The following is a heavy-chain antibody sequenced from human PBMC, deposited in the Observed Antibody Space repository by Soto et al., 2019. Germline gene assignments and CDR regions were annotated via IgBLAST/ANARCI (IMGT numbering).Heavy chain of an antibody. J-gene: IGHJ5*02. CDR3: TRELSLRPGRVGRALDP. CDR2: INIDGSGI. Sequence: GGSLRLSCAASGFTFNRTWMHWVRQGPGKGPVWVSRINIDGSGITYADSVKGRFTVSRDNAKNTLYLEMNSLRVDDTAVYYCTRELSLRPGRVGRALDPWGQGTLVT. D-gene: IGHD1-26*01. CDR1: GFTFNRTW. V-gene: IGHV3-74*03.